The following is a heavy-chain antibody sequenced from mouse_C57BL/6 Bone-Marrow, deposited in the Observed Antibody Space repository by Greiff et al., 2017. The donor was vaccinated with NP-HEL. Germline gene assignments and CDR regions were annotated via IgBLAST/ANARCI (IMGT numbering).Heavy chain of an antibody. CDR2: IYPRSGNT. D-gene: IGHD2-1*01. CDR3: ARGRGLLWSFYYAMDY. V-gene: IGHV1-81*01. J-gene: IGHJ4*01. CDR1: GYTFTSYG. Sequence: QVQLKQSGAELARPGASVKLSCKASGYTFTSYGISWVKQRTGQGLEWIGEIYPRSGNTYYNEKFKGKATLTADKSSSTAYMELRSLTSEDSAVYFCARGRGLLWSFYYAMDYWGQGTSVTVSS.